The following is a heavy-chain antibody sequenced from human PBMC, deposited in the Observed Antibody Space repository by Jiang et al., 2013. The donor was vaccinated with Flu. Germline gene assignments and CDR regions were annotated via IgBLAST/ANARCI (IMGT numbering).Heavy chain of an antibody. D-gene: IGHD3-9*01. V-gene: IGHV3-30*02. J-gene: IGHJ4*02. CDR2: IRFDGSTK. CDR3: ATLRGSSYDTYLADY. Sequence: VVQPGGSLDTLLCSVWIHLHLLSDVLGPQAPGKGLEWVASIRFDGSTKYYAESVKGRFTISRDNSKNTLYLQMNSLRPEDTSVYYCATLRGSSYDTYLADYWGQGILVTVSS. CDR1: IHLHLLS.